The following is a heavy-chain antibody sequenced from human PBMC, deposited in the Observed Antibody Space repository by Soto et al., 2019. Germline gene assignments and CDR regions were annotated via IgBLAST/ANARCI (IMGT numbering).Heavy chain of an antibody. J-gene: IGHJ6*02. CDR1: GGSISRYY. Sequence: SETLSLTCTVSGGSISRYYWSWIRQPPGKGLEWIGYIYYSGSTNYNASLKSRVTISVDTSKNHFSLKLSSVTAADTAVYYCARQTTVIIKSYYYYYYGMDVWGQGTTVTVSS. V-gene: IGHV4-59*08. D-gene: IGHD4-17*01. CDR3: ARQTTVIIKSYYYYYYGMDV. CDR2: IYYSGST.